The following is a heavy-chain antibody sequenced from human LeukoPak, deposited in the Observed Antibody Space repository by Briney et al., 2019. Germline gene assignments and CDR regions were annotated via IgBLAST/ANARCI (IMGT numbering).Heavy chain of an antibody. V-gene: IGHV4-59*01. Sequence: SETLSLTCTVSGGSISSYYWSWIRQPPGKGLEWIGYIYYSGSTNYNPSLKSRVTISVDTSKNQFSLKLSSVTAADTAVYYCARAQSWYYYDSSGVDAFDIWGQGTMVTVSS. J-gene: IGHJ3*02. CDR2: IYYSGST. CDR1: GGSISSYY. CDR3: ARAQSWYYYDSSGVDAFDI. D-gene: IGHD3-22*01.